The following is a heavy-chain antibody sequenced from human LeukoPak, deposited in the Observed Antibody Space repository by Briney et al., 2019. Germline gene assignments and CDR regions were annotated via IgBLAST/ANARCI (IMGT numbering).Heavy chain of an antibody. CDR2: ISSTSGTI. Sequence: GGSLRLSCVASGFTFRSYSMNWVREAPGKGLEWVSYISSTSGTIYYADTMKGRFTISRHNAKNSLYLHMNGLRAEDTAVYYCARELVVPAAISSYDAFDIWGQGTMVTVSS. J-gene: IGHJ3*02. D-gene: IGHD2-2*01. CDR1: GFTFRSYS. V-gene: IGHV3-48*04. CDR3: ARELVVPAAISSYDAFDI.